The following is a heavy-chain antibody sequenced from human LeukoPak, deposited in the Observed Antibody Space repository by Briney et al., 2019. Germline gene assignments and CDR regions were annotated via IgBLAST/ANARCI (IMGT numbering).Heavy chain of an antibody. J-gene: IGHJ3*02. Sequence: GGSLRLSCAASGFTFSAYSMNWVRQAPGKGLDWVSYISSRSFTIYYADSVKGRFTISRDNAKNSLYLEMNSLRDEDTAVYYCARDKTEQWLVLEAFDIWGQGTVVTVSS. V-gene: IGHV3-48*02. D-gene: IGHD6-19*01. CDR3: ARDKTEQWLVLEAFDI. CDR2: ISSRSFTI. CDR1: GFTFSAYS.